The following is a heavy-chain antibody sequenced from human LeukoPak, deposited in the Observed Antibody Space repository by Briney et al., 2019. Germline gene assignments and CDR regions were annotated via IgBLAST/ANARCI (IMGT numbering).Heavy chain of an antibody. CDR1: GFTFSSYA. CDR3: ARVGPLHSSSWYRELDY. J-gene: IGHJ4*02. Sequence: GGSLRLSCAASGFTFSSYAMHWVRQAPGKGLEWVAVISYDGSNKYYADSVKGRFTISRDNSKNTLYLQMNSLRAEDTAVYYCARVGPLHSSSWYRELDYWGQGTLVTVSS. V-gene: IGHV3-30*01. CDR2: ISYDGSNK. D-gene: IGHD6-13*01.